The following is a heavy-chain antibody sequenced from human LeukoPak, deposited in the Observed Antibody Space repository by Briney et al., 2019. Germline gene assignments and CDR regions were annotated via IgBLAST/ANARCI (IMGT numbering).Heavy chain of an antibody. Sequence: SETLSLTCTVSGGSISSYYWSWIRQPAGKGLEWIGRIYTSGSTNYNPSLKSRVTMSVDTSKNQFSLKLTSMTAADTAVYYCARARVSQIPGNYYYYMDVWGKGTTVTVSS. J-gene: IGHJ6*03. V-gene: IGHV4-4*07. D-gene: IGHD2-8*01. CDR1: GGSISSYY. CDR3: ARARVSQIPGNYYYYMDV. CDR2: IYTSGST.